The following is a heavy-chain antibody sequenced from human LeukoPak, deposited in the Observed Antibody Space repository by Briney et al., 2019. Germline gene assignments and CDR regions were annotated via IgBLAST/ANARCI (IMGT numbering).Heavy chain of an antibody. V-gene: IGHV1-18*01. CDR1: GYTFITYG. D-gene: IGHD5-18*01. CDR3: ARGYSYGYGPLDY. J-gene: IGHJ4*02. CDR2: ISTDNGNT. Sequence: GASVKISCKASGYTFITYGITWVRQAPGQGLEWMGWISTDNGNTDYAQNLQGRVTMTTDTSTSTAYMELRSLRSDDTAVYYCARGYSYGYGPLDYWGQGTLVTVSS.